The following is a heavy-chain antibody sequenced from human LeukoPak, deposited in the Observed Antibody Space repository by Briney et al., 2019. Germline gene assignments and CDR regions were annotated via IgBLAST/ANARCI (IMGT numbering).Heavy chain of an antibody. J-gene: IGHJ6*03. CDR3: ARTDYYYYYMDV. CDR2: IYHTGGT. Sequence: SETLSLTCAVSGYSISNSYYWGWIRQPPGKGLEWIGSIYHTGGTYYNPSLKSRVTISVDTSKNQFSLKLSSVTAADTAVYYCARTDYYYYYMDVWGKGTTVTVSS. CDR1: GYSISNSYY. V-gene: IGHV4-38-2*01.